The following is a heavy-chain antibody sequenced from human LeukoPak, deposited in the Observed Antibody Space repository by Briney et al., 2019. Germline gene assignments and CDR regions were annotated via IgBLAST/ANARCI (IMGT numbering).Heavy chain of an antibody. J-gene: IGHJ4*02. D-gene: IGHD3-22*01. CDR3: AHPSFYYYDSSGSPFDY. V-gene: IGHV2-5*01. Sequence: SGPTLVKPTQTLTLTCTFSGFSLSTSGVGVGWIRQPRGKALEWLALIYWNDDKRYSPSLKSRLTITKDTSKNQVVLTMTNMDPVDTATYYCAHPSFYYYDSSGSPFDYWGQGTLVTVSS. CDR2: IYWNDDK. CDR1: GFSLSTSGVG.